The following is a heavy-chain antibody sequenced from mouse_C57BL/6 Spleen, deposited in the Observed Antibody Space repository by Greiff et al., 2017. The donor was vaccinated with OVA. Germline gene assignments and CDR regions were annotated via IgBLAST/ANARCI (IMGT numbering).Heavy chain of an antibody. CDR2: ISSGGDYI. CDR3: TRDRRAGTGFAY. Sequence: EVQVVESGEGLVKPGGSLKLSCAASGFTFSSYAMSWVRQTPEKRLEWVAYISSGGDYIYYADTVKGRFTISRDNARNTLYLQMSSLKSEDTAMYYCTRDRRAGTGFAYWGQGTLVTVSA. D-gene: IGHD3-3*01. V-gene: IGHV5-9-1*02. CDR1: GFTFSSYA. J-gene: IGHJ3*01.